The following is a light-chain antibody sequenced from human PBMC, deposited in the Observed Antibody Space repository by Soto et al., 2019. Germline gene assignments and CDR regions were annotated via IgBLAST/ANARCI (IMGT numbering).Light chain of an antibody. J-gene: IGKJ1*01. CDR2: GVS. V-gene: IGKV3-20*01. CDR1: QSVGSSSF. CDR3: HQYGGSPPT. Sequence: EIVLTQAPGTLSLSPGERSTLSCRASQSVGSSSFFAWYQLKPGQAXRXXIYGVSGRATGIPDRFSGSGSGTDGTLTISRLEPEDFEVYHCHQYGGSPPTFGQGTKVDI.